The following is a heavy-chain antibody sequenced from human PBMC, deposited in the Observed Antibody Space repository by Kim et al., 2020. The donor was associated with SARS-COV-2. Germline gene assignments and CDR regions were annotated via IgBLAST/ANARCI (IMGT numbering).Heavy chain of an antibody. CDR2: INHSGST. Sequence: SETLSLTCAVYGGSFSGYYWSWIRQPPGKGLEWIGEINHSGSTNYNPSLKSRVTISVDTSKNQFSLKLSSVTAAATAVYYCASIAAAGPFDYWGQGTLVTVSS. J-gene: IGHJ4*02. V-gene: IGHV4-34*01. D-gene: IGHD6-13*01. CDR1: GGSFSGYY. CDR3: ASIAAAGPFDY.